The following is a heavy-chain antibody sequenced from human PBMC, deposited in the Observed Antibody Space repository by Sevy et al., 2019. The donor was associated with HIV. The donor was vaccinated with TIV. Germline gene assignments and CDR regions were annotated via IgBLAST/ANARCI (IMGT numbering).Heavy chain of an antibody. Sequence: GGSLRLSCAASEFTFSNAWMSWVRQAPGKGLEWVGRIKSKTDGGTTNYAAPVKGRFTNSRDDSKNTLYLQMNSLKTEETAIYYCTTDSKKRRLSALLDYWGQGTLVTVSS. V-gene: IGHV3-15*01. J-gene: IGHJ4*02. CDR3: TTDSKKRRLSALLDY. CDR2: IKSKTDGGTT. D-gene: IGHD6-25*01. CDR1: EFTFSNAW.